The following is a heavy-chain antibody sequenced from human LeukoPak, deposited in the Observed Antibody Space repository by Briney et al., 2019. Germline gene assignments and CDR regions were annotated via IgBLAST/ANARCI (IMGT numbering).Heavy chain of an antibody. CDR2: IYYSGST. CDR3: ARYSYCSSTDCYVGY. Sequence: SGTLSLTCAISGGSISSSNWWTWVRQPPGKGLEWIGSIYYSGSTYYNPSLKSRVTMSVDTPKNQFSLNLRFVTAADTAVYYCARYSYCSSTDCYVGYWGQGTLVTVSS. V-gene: IGHV4-4*02. D-gene: IGHD2-2*01. CDR1: GGSISSSNW. J-gene: IGHJ4*02.